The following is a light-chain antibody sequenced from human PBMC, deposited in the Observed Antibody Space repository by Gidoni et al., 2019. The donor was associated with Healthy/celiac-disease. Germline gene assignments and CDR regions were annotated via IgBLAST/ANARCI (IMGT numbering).Light chain of an antibody. CDR2: GAS. V-gene: IGKV3-20*01. CDR3: QQYGSSPFT. CDR1: VSSSY. J-gene: IGKJ3*01. Sequence: VSSSYLAWYQQKPGQAPRLLIYGASSRATGIPDRFSGSGSGTDFTLTISRLEPEDFAVYYCQQYGSSPFTFGPGTKVDIK.